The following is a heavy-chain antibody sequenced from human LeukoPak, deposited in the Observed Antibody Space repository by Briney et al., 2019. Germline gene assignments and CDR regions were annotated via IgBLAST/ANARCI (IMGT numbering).Heavy chain of an antibody. J-gene: IGHJ5*02. CDR3: AREYCSSTSCSGGWYFDP. D-gene: IGHD2-2*01. Sequence: ASVKVSCKVSGYTLTELSMHWVRQAPGKGLEWMGGFDPEDGETIYAQKFQGRVTMTEDTSTDTAYMELSSLRSEDTAVYYCAREYCSSTSCSGGWYFDPWGQGTLVTVSS. V-gene: IGHV1-24*01. CDR2: FDPEDGET. CDR1: GYTLTELS.